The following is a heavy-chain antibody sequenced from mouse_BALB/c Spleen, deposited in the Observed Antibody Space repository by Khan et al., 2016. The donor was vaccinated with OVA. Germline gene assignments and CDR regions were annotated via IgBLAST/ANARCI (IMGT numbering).Heavy chain of an antibody. V-gene: IGHV9-3-1*01. CDR1: GYTFTNYG. CDR2: INTYTGEP. Sequence: QIQLVQSGPELKKPGETVKISCKASGYTFTNYGMNWVKQAPGKGLKWMGWINTYTGEPTSADDFKGRFAFSLETSARPAYLQINNLKNEDTATYVCSRVGYNGTMDYWGQGTAVTVSS. J-gene: IGHJ4*01. D-gene: IGHD2-14*01. CDR3: SRVGYNGTMDY.